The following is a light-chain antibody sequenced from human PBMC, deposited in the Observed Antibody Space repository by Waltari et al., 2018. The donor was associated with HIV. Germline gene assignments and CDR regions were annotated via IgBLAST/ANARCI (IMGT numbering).Light chain of an antibody. CDR1: QSMLYSSKNENF. V-gene: IGKV4-1*01. CDR3: QQYYTSPPT. Sequence: DIVMTQSPHPLAVSLGERATTNCKSSQSMLYSSKNENFLAWYQPKPGQTPKLLIYWASTLGSGVPARFSGSGSGTDFTLTIISLQSEDVAVYFCQQYYTSPPTFGQGTRVEI. J-gene: IGKJ1*01. CDR2: WAS.